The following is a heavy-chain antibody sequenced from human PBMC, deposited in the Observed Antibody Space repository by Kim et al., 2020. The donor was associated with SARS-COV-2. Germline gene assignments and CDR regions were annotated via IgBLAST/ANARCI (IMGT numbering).Heavy chain of an antibody. J-gene: IGHJ6*02. Sequence: GGSLRLSCAASGFTFSSYGMHWVRQAPGKGLEWVAVISYDGSNKYYADSVKGRFTISRDNSKNTLYLQMNSLRAEDTAVYYCAIDNMFGSSRDSSGYYYVFSFGVLGVDNFYGMDVWGQGTTVTVSS. D-gene: IGHD3-22*01. CDR1: GFTFSSYG. V-gene: IGHV3-33*05. CDR2: ISYDGSNK. CDR3: AIDNMFGSSRDSSGYYYVFSFGVLGVDNFYGMDV.